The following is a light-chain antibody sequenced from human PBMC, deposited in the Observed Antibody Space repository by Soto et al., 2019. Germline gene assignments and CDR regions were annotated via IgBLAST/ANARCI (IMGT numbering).Light chain of an antibody. CDR2: NNN. V-gene: IGLV1-44*01. Sequence: QSVLTQPPSASGTPGQRVTISCSGGSSNIGSNTVNWYQQLPGTAPKLLIYNNNQRPSGVPDRFSGSKSGTSASLAISGLQSEDEADYYCAAWDDSLSGVVFGGGTKLTVL. CDR3: AAWDDSLSGVV. CDR1: SSNIGSNT. J-gene: IGLJ2*01.